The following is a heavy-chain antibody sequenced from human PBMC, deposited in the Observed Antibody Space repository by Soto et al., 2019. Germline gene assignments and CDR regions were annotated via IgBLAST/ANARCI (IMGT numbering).Heavy chain of an antibody. CDR3: ARARPTNWNYWNWFDP. CDR2: IIPIFGTA. V-gene: IGHV1-69*06. CDR1: GGTFSSYS. D-gene: IGHD1-7*01. J-gene: IGHJ5*02. Sequence: GASVKVSCKGSGGTFSSYSISWVRQAPGQGLEWMGGIIPIFGTANYAQKFQGRVTITADKSTSTAYMELSSLRSEDTAVYYCARARPTNWNYWNWFDPWGQGTLVTVSS.